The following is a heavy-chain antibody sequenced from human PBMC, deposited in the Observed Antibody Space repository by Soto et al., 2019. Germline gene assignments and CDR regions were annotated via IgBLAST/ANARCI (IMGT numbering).Heavy chain of an antibody. Sequence: GGSLRLSCAASGFTFSSYWMSWVRQAPGKGLEWVANIKQDGSEKYYVDSVKGRFTISRDNAKNSLYLQMNSLRAEDTAVYYCARVGDIVVVPAARRGYYYYYYGMDVWGQGTTVTVSS. CDR2: IKQDGSEK. CDR1: GFTFSSYW. D-gene: IGHD2-2*01. V-gene: IGHV3-7*01. J-gene: IGHJ6*02. CDR3: ARVGDIVVVPAARRGYYYYYYGMDV.